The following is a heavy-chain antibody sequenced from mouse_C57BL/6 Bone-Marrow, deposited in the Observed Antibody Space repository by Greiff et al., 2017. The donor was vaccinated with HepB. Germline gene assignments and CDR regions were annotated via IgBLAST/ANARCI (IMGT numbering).Heavy chain of an antibody. CDR1: GYTFTDYN. CDR3: ARLITTVHYFDY. D-gene: IGHD1-1*01. CDR2: INPNNGGT. V-gene: IGHV1-18*01. Sequence: VQLKESGPELVKPGASVKIPCKASGYTFTDYNMDWVKQSHGKSLEWIGDINPNNGGTIYNQKFKGKATLTVDKSSSTAYMELRSLTSEDTAVYYCARLITTVHYFDYWGQGTTLTVSS. J-gene: IGHJ2*01.